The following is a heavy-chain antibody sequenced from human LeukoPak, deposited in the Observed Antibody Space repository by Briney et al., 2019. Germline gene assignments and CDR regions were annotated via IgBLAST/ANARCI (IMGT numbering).Heavy chain of an antibody. Sequence: SGTLSLTCAVSGGSISSSNWWSWVLQPPGKGLEWIVEIYHSGSTNYNPSLKSRVTISVDKSKNQFSLKLSSVTAADTAVYYCAREQWLVQGSFDPWGQGTLVTVSS. CDR3: AREQWLVQGSFDP. CDR1: GGSISSSNW. D-gene: IGHD6-19*01. J-gene: IGHJ5*02. CDR2: IYHSGST. V-gene: IGHV4-4*02.